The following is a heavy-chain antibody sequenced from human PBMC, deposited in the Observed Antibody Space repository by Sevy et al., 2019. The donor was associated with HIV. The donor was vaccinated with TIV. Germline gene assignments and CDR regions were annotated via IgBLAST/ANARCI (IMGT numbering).Heavy chain of an antibody. V-gene: IGHV3-30-3*01. CDR2: ILKDGAIK. Sequence: GGSLRLSCAASGFTFSDYSMSWIRQAPGKGLEWVTLILKDGAIKYYADSVKGRFTISRDNSENTLYLQMNSLRPEDTAVYYCARALYSDVWYYYDYWGQGTLVTVSS. J-gene: IGHJ4*02. CDR1: GFTFSDYS. CDR3: ARALYSDVWYYYDY. D-gene: IGHD6-19*01.